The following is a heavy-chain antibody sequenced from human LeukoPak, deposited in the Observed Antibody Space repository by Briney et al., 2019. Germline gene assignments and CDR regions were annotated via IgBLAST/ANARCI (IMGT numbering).Heavy chain of an antibody. J-gene: IGHJ5*02. CDR1: GGSISSSSYY. V-gene: IGHV4-39*07. D-gene: IGHD6-13*01. CDR3: ARGCGSSCLSNWFDP. CDR2: IYYSGST. Sequence: SETLSLTCTVSGGSISSSSYYWGWIRQPPGKGLEWIGSIYYSGSTYYNPSLKSRVTISVDTSKNQFSLKLSSVTAADTAVYYCARGCGSSCLSNWFDPWGQGTLVTVSS.